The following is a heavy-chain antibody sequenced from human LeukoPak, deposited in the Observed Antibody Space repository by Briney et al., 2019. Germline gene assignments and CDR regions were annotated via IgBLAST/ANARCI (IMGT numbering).Heavy chain of an antibody. V-gene: IGHV3-23*01. CDR2: ISGSGGST. CDR1: GFTFSSYG. CDR3: ASPLWFGEFDFDY. Sequence: GSLRLSCAASGFTFSSYGMSWVRQAPGKGLEWVSAISGSGGSTYYADSVKGRFTISRDNSKNTLYLQMNSLRAEDTAVYYCASPLWFGEFDFDYWGQGTLVTVSS. D-gene: IGHD3-10*01. J-gene: IGHJ4*02.